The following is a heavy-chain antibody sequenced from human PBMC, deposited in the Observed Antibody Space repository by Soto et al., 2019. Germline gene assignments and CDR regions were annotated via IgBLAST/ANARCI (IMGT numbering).Heavy chain of an antibody. CDR2: MNPNSGNT. CDR3: ASLITMVRGAGSYGMDV. CDR1: GYTFTSYD. V-gene: IGHV1-8*01. D-gene: IGHD3-10*01. Sequence: QVQLVQSGAEVKKPGASVKVSCKASGYTFTSYDINWVRQATGQGLEWMGWMNPNSGNTGYAQKFQGRVTMTRNTSISTADMELSSLRSEDTAVYYCASLITMVRGAGSYGMDVWGQGTTVTVSS. J-gene: IGHJ6*02.